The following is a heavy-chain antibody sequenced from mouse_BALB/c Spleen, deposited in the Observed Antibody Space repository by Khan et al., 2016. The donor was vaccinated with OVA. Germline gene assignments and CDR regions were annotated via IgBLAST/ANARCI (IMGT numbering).Heavy chain of an antibody. J-gene: IGHJ1*01. CDR1: GFTFSTYA. D-gene: IGHD1-1*01. Sequence: EVELVESGGGLVKSGGSLKLSCAASGFTFSTYAMSWVRQTPEKRLEWVATISTGDTYTYYPDSVKGRFTISRDNAKNTLYLQMSSLRSEDSAMYYCARPSSTAVVATSYWFFDVWGAGTTVTVST. CDR3: ARPSSTAVVATSYWFFDV. V-gene: IGHV5-9-3*01. CDR2: ISTGDTYT.